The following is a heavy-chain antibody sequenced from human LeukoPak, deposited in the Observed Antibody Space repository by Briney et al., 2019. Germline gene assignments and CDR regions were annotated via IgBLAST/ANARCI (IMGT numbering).Heavy chain of an antibody. D-gene: IGHD6-19*01. V-gene: IGHV3-23*01. Sequence: GGSLRLSCAASGFTVSNYAMSWVRQAPGKGLDWVSTISGNGGSTYYAESVKGRFTISRDNSNNTLFLQMNSLRAEDTAVYYCAKDHLGKSSGCQNFDYWGQGTLVTVSS. J-gene: IGHJ4*02. CDR1: GFTVSNYA. CDR2: ISGNGGST. CDR3: AKDHLGKSSGCQNFDY.